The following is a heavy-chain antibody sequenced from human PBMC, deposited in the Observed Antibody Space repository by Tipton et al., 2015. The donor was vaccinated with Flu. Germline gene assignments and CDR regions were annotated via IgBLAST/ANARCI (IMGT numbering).Heavy chain of an antibody. CDR2: IYPGNSVT. CDR3: ARQPYSGSGRPAFDY. CDR1: GFTFTNYW. J-gene: IGHJ4*02. D-gene: IGHD3-10*01. Sequence: QLVQSGAEVKKPGESLKISCKGSGFTFTNYWIGWVRQMPGKGLEWMGIIYPGNSVTRYGPSFQGQVTFSVDKSINTAYLQWSSLKASDTAIYYCARQPYSGSGRPAFDYWGQGTLVTVSS. V-gene: IGHV5-51*03.